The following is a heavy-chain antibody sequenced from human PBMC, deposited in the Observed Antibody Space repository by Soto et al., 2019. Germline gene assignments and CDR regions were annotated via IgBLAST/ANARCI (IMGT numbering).Heavy chain of an antibody. D-gene: IGHD3-10*01. CDR2: ISGSGGRT. CDR3: ARARLVRGAIAY. V-gene: IGHV3-23*01. CDR1: RFTFNNYA. J-gene: IGHJ4*02. Sequence: GGSLRLSCAASRFTFNNYAMSWVRQAPGKGLEWVSAISGSGGRTYYADSVKGRFTISRDNSKNTLYLQMNSLRAEDTAVYYCARARLVRGAIAYWGQGTLVTVSS.